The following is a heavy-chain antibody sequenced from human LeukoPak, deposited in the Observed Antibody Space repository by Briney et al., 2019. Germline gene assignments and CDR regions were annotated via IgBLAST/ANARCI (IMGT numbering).Heavy chain of an antibody. Sequence: SETLSLTCAVYGGSFSGYYWSWIRQPPGKGLEWIGEINHSGSTNYNPSLKSRVTISVDTSKNQFSLKLSSVTAADTAVYYCARVGYSGYESIYYYYYMDVWGKGTTVTVSS. CDR2: INHSGST. CDR1: GGSFSGYY. V-gene: IGHV4-34*01. CDR3: ARVGYSGYESIYYYYYMDV. D-gene: IGHD5-12*01. J-gene: IGHJ6*03.